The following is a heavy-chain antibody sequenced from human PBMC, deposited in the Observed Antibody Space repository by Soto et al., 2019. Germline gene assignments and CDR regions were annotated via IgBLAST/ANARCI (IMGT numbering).Heavy chain of an antibody. CDR1: GASLSSYD. CDR2: TFYSGST. V-gene: IGHV4-59*01. J-gene: IGHJ4*02. D-gene: IGHD3-22*01. Sequence: PSETMSVTCTVSGASLSSYDWTWIRPTPGKGLEWIGYTFYSGSTNYNPSLKSRVTISVDTSKNQFSLKLSSVTAADTAVYYCAREWNDSSGYYFDYWGQGTLVTVSS. CDR3: AREWNDSSGYYFDY.